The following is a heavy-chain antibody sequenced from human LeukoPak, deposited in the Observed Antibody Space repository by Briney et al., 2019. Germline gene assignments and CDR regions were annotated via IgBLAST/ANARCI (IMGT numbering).Heavy chain of an antibody. CDR2: IHSSDGST. CDR3: AKDRTTAARIFDY. V-gene: IGHV3-23*01. D-gene: IGHD6-6*01. J-gene: IGHJ4*02. Sequence: GGSLRLSCAPSGFIFRNYAMSWVRQAPGKGLEWVSGIHSSDGSTYYTDSVKGRFTIPRDNSKNTLYLQMNSLRAEDTAVYYCAKDRTTAARIFDYWGQGTLVTVSS. CDR1: GFIFRNYA.